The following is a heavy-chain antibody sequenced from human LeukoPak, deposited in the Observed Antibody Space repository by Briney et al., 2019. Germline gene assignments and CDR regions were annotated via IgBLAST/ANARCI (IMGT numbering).Heavy chain of an antibody. V-gene: IGHV3-9*01. CDR1: GFTFEDYA. J-gene: IGHJ4*02. CDR3: AKGGRYGDYVLFDY. CDR2: ISWNSGDI. D-gene: IGHD4-17*01. Sequence: PGRSLRLSCAASGFTFEDYAMHWVRLAPGKGLEWVSGISWNSGDIGYADSVKGRFTISRDNAKSSLYLQMNSLRAEDTALYYCAKGGRYGDYVLFDYWGQGTLVTVSS.